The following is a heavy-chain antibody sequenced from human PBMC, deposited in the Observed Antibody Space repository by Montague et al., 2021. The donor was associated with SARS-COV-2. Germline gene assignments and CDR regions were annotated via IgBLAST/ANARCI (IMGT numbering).Heavy chain of an antibody. CDR3: ARDHMTTMFMVSYYGMDV. CDR1: GDSISSYY. V-gene: IGHV4-4*07. Sequence: SETLSLTCTVSGDSISSYYWSWIRQPAGKGLEWIGRIYTSGSTKYNPSLKSRVTMSVDTSKNQFSLKLSSVTAADTAVYYCARDHMTTMFMVSYYGMDVWGQGTTVTVSS. CDR2: IYTSGST. D-gene: IGHD5-24*01. J-gene: IGHJ6*02.